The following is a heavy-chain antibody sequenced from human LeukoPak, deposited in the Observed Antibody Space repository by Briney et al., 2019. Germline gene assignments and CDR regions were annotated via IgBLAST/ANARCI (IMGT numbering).Heavy chain of an antibody. J-gene: IGHJ4*02. CDR1: GYTFNTYG. V-gene: IGHV1-18*01. CDR2: ISGYNGKT. Sequence: ASVKVSCKASGYTFNTYGITWVRQAPGQGLEWMGWISGYNGKTKYAQKLQDRVTMTTDTSTTTAYMELRSLTSDDTAVYYCARRAGAYTHPYDYWGQGTLVTVS. D-gene: IGHD3-16*01. CDR3: ARRAGAYTHPYDY.